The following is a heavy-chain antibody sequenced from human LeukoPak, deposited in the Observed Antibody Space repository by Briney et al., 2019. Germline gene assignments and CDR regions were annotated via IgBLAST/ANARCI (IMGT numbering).Heavy chain of an antibody. CDR2: IVVGSGNT. J-gene: IGHJ4*02. CDR3: AAGRFGELFGFDY. CDR1: GFTFTSSA. V-gene: IGHV1-58*02. D-gene: IGHD3-10*01. Sequence: VASVKVSCKASGFTFTSSAMQWVRQARGQRLEWIGWIVVGSGNTNYAQKFQERVTITRDMSTSTAYMELSSLRSEDTAVYYCAAGRFGELFGFDYWGLGTLVTVSS.